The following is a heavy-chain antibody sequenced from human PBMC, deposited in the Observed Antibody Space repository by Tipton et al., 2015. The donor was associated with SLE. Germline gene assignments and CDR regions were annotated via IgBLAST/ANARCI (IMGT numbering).Heavy chain of an antibody. V-gene: IGHV4-34*01. J-gene: IGHJ3*02. Sequence: TLSLTCAVYGGSFSGHYWSWIRQPPGKGLEWIGEINQSGSTNYNPSLKSRVTISVDTSKNQFSLKLNSVTAADTAVYYCASRRHYYDSSGYYWGAFDIWGQGTMVTVSS. CDR3: ASRRHYYDSSGYYWGAFDI. D-gene: IGHD3-22*01. CDR2: INQSGST. CDR1: GGSFSGHY.